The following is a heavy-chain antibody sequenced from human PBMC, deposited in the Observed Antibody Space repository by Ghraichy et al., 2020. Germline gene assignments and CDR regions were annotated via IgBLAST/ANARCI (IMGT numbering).Heavy chain of an antibody. CDR2: ISNDGTT. J-gene: IGHJ4*02. D-gene: IGHD3-3*02. CDR3: ARDFASLAFGF. Sequence: SETLSLTCTVSGASITTSSWNWIRQIPGKGLEWIGYISNDGTTNYNPSLKSRVTISIDTSRNQFSLNLNSVTDAEPAVYFCARDFASLAFGFWGQGTLVTVSS. CDR1: GASITTSS. V-gene: IGHV4-59*01.